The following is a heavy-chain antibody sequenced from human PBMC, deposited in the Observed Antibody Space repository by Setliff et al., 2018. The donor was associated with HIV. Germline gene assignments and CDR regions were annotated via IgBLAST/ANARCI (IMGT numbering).Heavy chain of an antibody. CDR3: ARDGYYYDSSGHLAYYFDY. CDR1: GYTFTSNA. J-gene: IGHJ4*02. CDR2: INTNTGNP. V-gene: IGHV7-4-1*02. Sequence: EASVKVSCKASGYTFTSNAMNWVRQAPGQGLEWMGWINTNTGNPTYAQGFTGRFVFSLDTSVSTAYLQISSLKAEDIAVYYCARDGYYYDSSGHLAYYFDYWGQGTLVTVSS. D-gene: IGHD3-22*01.